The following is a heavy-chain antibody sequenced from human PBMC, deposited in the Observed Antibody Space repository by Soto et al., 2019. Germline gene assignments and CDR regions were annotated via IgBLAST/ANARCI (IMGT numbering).Heavy chain of an antibody. J-gene: IGHJ2*01. CDR3: ARPLWSDDYNWGYFDL. CDR2: ISYDGSNK. D-gene: IGHD4-4*01. CDR1: GFTFSSYA. Sequence: QVQLVESGGGVVQPGRSLRLSCAASGFTFSSYAMHWVRQAPGKGPEWVAVISYDGSNKYYADSVKGRFTISRDNSKNTLYLQMNSLRAEDTAVYYCARPLWSDDYNWGYFDLWGRGTLVTVSS. V-gene: IGHV3-30-3*01.